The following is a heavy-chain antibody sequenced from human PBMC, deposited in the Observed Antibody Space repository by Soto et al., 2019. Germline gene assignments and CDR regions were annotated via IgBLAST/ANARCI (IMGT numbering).Heavy chain of an antibody. CDR2: IWYDGSNK. V-gene: IGHV3-33*01. CDR3: ARDMGLKVVVAAIDY. Sequence: GGSLRLSCSASGFTFSSYGMHWVRQAPGKGLEWVAVIWYDGSNKYYADSVKGRFTISRDNSKNTLYLQMNSLRAEDTAVYYCARDMGLKVVVAAIDYWGQGTLVTVSS. D-gene: IGHD2-15*01. CDR1: GFTFSSYG. J-gene: IGHJ4*02.